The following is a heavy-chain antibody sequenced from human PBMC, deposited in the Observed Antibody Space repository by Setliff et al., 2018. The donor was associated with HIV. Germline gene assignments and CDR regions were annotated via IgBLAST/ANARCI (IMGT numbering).Heavy chain of an antibody. Sequence: GGSLRLSCAASGFTFKNYWMYWVRQPPGKGLQWVSRINRTGLTTDYADSVKGRFTISRDNAKNLAFLQMNSLRPEDTAVYYCARGSSGWGMDFYYYYMDVWGEGTTVTVSS. J-gene: IGHJ6*03. V-gene: IGHV3-74*01. CDR3: ARGSSGWGMDFYYYYMDV. CDR2: INRTGLTT. CDR1: GFTFKNYW. D-gene: IGHD6-19*01.